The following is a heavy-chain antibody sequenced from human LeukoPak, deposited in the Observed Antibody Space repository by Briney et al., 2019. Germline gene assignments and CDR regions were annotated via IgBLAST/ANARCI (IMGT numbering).Heavy chain of an antibody. CDR2: SRNKANSYTT. Sequence: GSLRLSCVASGFTFSDHYMHWVRQALGKGLEWVGRSRNKANSYTTEYAASVKGRFTISRDDSKNSLYLQMNSLKTEDTAVYHCARSYSGYDFWGQGTLVTVSS. CDR3: ARSYSGYDF. D-gene: IGHD5-12*01. V-gene: IGHV3-72*01. CDR1: GFTFSDHY. J-gene: IGHJ1*01.